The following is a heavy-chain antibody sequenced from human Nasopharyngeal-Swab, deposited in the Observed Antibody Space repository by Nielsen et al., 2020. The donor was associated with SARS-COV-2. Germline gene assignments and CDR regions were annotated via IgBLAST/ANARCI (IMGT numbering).Heavy chain of an antibody. CDR1: GFTFSRYT. Sequence: GSLRLSCAASGFTFSRYTMHWVRQAPGKGLEWVAVISYDGSNKYYADSVKGRFTISRDISKNTLYLQMNSLRAEDTTVFYCASTPLDSSGYYYAFHYWGRGTLVTVSS. CDR2: ISYDGSNK. D-gene: IGHD3-22*01. J-gene: IGHJ4*02. V-gene: IGHV3-30-3*01. CDR3: ASTPLDSSGYYYAFHY.